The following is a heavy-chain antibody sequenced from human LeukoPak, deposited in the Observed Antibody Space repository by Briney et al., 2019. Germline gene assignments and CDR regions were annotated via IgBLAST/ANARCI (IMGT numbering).Heavy chain of an antibody. CDR1: GFTVSAKY. CDR2: IYSDGGT. D-gene: IGHD3-16*01. J-gene: IGHJ5*01. V-gene: IGHV3-66*02. CDR3: ARDGGFGGPGGDNWFDS. Sequence: GGSLRLSCAASGFTVSAKYMSWVRQGPGKGLDWISSIYSDGGTNYADSVKGRFTISRDNSKNTLYLQMNSLRPEDAAVYYCARDGGFGGPGGDNWFDSWGQGALVTVSS.